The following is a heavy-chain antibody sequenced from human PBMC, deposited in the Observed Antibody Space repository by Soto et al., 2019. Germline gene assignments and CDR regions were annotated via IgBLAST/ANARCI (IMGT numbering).Heavy chain of an antibody. CDR3: VMVDNYVTPTPQDV. CDR2: ISPYTGNT. Sequence: QVQLVQSGDEVKKPGASVKVSRKACGYIFVNYGIAWVRRARGRGLEWMGWISPYTGNTHSATKIQGRLTMTTDTSTSTAYMDLGSLTSDDTAVYYCVMVDNYVTPTPQDVWGQGTTVTVSS. J-gene: IGHJ6*02. CDR1: GYIFVNYG. V-gene: IGHV1-18*01. D-gene: IGHD3-16*01.